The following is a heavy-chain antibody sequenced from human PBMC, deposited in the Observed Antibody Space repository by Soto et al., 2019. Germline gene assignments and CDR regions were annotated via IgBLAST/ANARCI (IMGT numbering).Heavy chain of an antibody. Sequence: EVQLVESGGGSVQPGRSLRLSCAASGFSFDDYGMHWVRQGPGKGLEWVSGISWNSGDIYYADSVKGRFTISRDNAKRSLYLQMNSLRTEDTALYYCAMDNELDRDGPFDYWGQGILVTVPS. CDR3: AMDNELDRDGPFDY. CDR1: GFSFDDYG. V-gene: IGHV3-9*01. CDR2: ISWNSGDI. J-gene: IGHJ4*02. D-gene: IGHD2-2*03.